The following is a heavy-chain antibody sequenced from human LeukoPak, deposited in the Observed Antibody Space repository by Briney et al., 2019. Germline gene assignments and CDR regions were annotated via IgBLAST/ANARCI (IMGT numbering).Heavy chain of an antibody. V-gene: IGHV4-59*01. CDR2: ISYSGGT. D-gene: IGHD5-24*01. Sequence: SETLSLTCTVSGGSISTYYWSWIRQPPGKGLEWIGYISYSGGTNYNPSLKSRVTISVDTSKNQFSLKLSSVTAADTAVYYCARDRRDGYKFYYNYYGLDVWGQGTTVTVSS. CDR3: ARDRRDGYKFYYNYYGLDV. CDR1: GGSISTYY. J-gene: IGHJ6*02.